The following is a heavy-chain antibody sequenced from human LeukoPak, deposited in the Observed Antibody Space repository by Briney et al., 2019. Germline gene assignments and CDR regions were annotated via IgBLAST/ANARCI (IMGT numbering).Heavy chain of an antibody. V-gene: IGHV3-30*02. Sequence: GGSLRLSCAASGFTFSSYGMHWVRQAPGKGLEWVAFIRYDGSNKYYADSVKGRFTISRDNSKNTLYLQMNSLRAEDTAVYYCARAVVAATGDAFDIWGQGTMVTVSS. CDR2: IRYDGSNK. CDR3: ARAVVAATGDAFDI. CDR1: GFTFSSYG. D-gene: IGHD2-15*01. J-gene: IGHJ3*02.